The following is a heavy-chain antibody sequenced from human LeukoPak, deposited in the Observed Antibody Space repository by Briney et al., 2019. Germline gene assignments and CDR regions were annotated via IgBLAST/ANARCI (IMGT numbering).Heavy chain of an antibody. CDR3: ARQESRNYYYEGLDY. CDR2: SGSGANT. J-gene: IGHJ4*02. CDR1: GFTFSNYA. D-gene: IGHD3-22*01. V-gene: IGHV3-23*01. Sequence: GGSLRLSCTASGFTFSNYAMSWVRRAPGKGLEWVISGSGANTYYADSVKGRFSISRDNSKNTVFLQMNSLRADDTALYFCARQESRNYYYEGLDYWGQGTLVTVSS.